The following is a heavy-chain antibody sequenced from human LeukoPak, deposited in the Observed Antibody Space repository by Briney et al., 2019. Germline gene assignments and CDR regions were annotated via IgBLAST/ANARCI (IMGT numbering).Heavy chain of an antibody. D-gene: IGHD2-2*01. CDR1: GFTFSDYY. CDR2: ISSSGSTI. CDR3: AASLPNIVVVPATKGPFGY. Sequence: GGSLRLSCAASGFTFSDYYMNWIRQAPGKGLEWVSYISSSGSTIYYADSVKGRFTISRDNAKNSLYLQMNSLRAEGTAVYYCAASLPNIVVVPATKGPFGYWGQGALVTVSS. V-gene: IGHV3-11*01. J-gene: IGHJ4*02.